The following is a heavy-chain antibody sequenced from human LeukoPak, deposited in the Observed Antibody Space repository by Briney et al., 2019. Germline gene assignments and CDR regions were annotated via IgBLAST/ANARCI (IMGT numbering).Heavy chain of an antibody. D-gene: IGHD3-10*01. CDR3: ATPVFHGSDPSLYYYYMDV. V-gene: IGHV1-18*01. J-gene: IGHJ6*03. CDR1: GYTFTSYG. Sequence: ASVKVSCKASGYTFTSYGISWVRQAPGQGLEWMGWISAYNGNTNYAQKLQGRVTMTTDTSTSTAYMELRSLRSEDTAVYYCATPVFHGSDPSLYYYYMDVWGKGTTVTISS. CDR2: ISAYNGNT.